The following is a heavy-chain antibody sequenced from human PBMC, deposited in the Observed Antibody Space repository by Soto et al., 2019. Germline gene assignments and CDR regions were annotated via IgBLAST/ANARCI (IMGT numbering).Heavy chain of an antibody. J-gene: IGHJ4*02. CDR3: AKDRKVLSFDY. D-gene: IGHD2-8*01. CDR1: GFTFTGYA. V-gene: IGHV3-23*01. CDR2: LSGSGGST. Sequence: EVQLLESGGGLVQPGGSLRLSCAASGFTFTGYAMARFRQAPGKGLEWVSALSGSGGSTYYADPVKGRFTISRDNTKNTLYLQMNSLRAEDTAVYYCAKDRKVLSFDYWGQGTLVTVSS.